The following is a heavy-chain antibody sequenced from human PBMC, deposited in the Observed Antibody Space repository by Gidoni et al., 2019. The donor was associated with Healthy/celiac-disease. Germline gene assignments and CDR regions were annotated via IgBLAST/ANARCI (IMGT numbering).Heavy chain of an antibody. J-gene: IGHJ4*02. Sequence: EVQLVESGGGLVKPGGSLRLYCAASGCTVSSYSMNWVRQAPGKGLEWVSSISSSSIYLSYADSVKGRFTISRDNAKNSLYLQMNSLRAEDTAVYYCARAPLNDYGDLRFDYWGQGTLVTVSS. V-gene: IGHV3-21*01. CDR2: ISSSSIYL. CDR3: ARAPLNDYGDLRFDY. D-gene: IGHD4-17*01. CDR1: GCTVSSYS.